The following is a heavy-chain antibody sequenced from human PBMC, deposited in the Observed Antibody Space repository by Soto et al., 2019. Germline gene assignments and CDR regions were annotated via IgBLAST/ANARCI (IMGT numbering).Heavy chain of an antibody. D-gene: IGHD3-9*01. V-gene: IGHV4-39*01. Sequence: QLQLQESGPGLVKPSETLSLTCTVSGGSISSSSYYWGWIRQPPGKGLEWIGSIYYSGSTYYNPSLKGRVTISVDTSKNHVSLKLSSVTAADTAVYYCASSLRYFDWLLSFYWFDPWGQGTLVTVSS. CDR1: GGSISSSSYY. J-gene: IGHJ5*02. CDR2: IYYSGST. CDR3: ASSLRYFDWLLSFYWFDP.